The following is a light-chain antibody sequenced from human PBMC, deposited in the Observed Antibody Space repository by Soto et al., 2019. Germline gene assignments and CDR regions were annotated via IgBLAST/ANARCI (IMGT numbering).Light chain of an antibody. CDR3: QQYHQWHRT. CDR1: QSVDGD. Sequence: VVMTQSPASLSVSPGEIVTLSCRASQSVDGDLAWFQQKPGQAPRLLISGASTRAAGIPDRFSGSGSGTEFTLTITSLQSDDFAAYYCQQYHQWHRTFGRGTKVENK. J-gene: IGKJ1*01. V-gene: IGKV3-15*01. CDR2: GAS.